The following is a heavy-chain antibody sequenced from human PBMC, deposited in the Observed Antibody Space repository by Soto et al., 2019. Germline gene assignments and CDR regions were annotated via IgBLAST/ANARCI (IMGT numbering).Heavy chain of an antibody. CDR3: AKEFGSTWIDH. V-gene: IGHV3-30*18. D-gene: IGHD6-13*01. J-gene: IGHJ4*02. CDR2: MSYDGAKE. Sequence: GGSLRLSCAASGFTLTTYGMHWVRQAPGKGLEWVAAMSYDGAKEYYADSVKGRFTISRDSSRNTLFLQLNSLRAEDTAVYYCAKEFGSTWIDHWGEGTLVTVSS. CDR1: GFTLTTYG.